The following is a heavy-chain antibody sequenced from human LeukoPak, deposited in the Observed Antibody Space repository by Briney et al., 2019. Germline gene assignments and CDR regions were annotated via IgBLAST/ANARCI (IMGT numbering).Heavy chain of an antibody. Sequence: GGSLRLSCAASGFTVSSNYMSWVRQAPGKGLEWVSVIYSGGSTYYADSVKGRFTISRHNSKNTLYLQMNSLRAEDTAVYYCARDSSYDFWSGYQNFGMDVWGQGTTVTVSS. CDR2: IYSGGST. D-gene: IGHD3-3*01. CDR3: ARDSSYDFWSGYQNFGMDV. CDR1: GFTVSSNY. J-gene: IGHJ6*02. V-gene: IGHV3-53*04.